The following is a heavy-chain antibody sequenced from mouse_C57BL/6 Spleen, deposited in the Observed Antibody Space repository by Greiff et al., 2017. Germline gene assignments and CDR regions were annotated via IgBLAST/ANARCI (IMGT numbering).Heavy chain of an antibody. CDR1: GFSLTSYG. J-gene: IGHJ4*01. CDR2: IWSGGST. Sequence: VKLQQSGPGLVQPSQSLSITCTVSGFSLTSYGVHWVRQSPGKGLEWLGVIWSGGSTDYNAAFISRLSISKDNSKSQVFFKMNSLQADDTAIYYCATNYYASSYVRGAMDYWGQGTSVTVSS. CDR3: ATNYYASSYVRGAMDY. V-gene: IGHV2-2*01. D-gene: IGHD1-1*01.